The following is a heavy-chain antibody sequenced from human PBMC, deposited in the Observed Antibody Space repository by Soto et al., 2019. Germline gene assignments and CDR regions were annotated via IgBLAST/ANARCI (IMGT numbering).Heavy chain of an antibody. Sequence: QVQLVQSGAEVKKPGSSVKVSSKASGGTFSSYAISWVRQAPGQGLEWMGGIIPIFGTANYAQKFQGRVTITADESTSTAYMELSSLRSEDTAVYYCARAGGHPYYYYYYGMDVWGQGTTVTVSS. CDR1: GGTFSSYA. J-gene: IGHJ6*02. D-gene: IGHD3-16*01. V-gene: IGHV1-69*01. CDR2: IIPIFGTA. CDR3: ARAGGHPYYYYYYGMDV.